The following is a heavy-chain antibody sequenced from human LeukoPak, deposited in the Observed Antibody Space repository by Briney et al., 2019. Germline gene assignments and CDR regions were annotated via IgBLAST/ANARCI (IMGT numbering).Heavy chain of an antibody. CDR1: GFTFSSYS. Sequence: GGSLRLSCAASGFTFSSYSMNWVRQARGKGLEGVSYISSSSSTIYYADSVKGLFTISRDNAKNSLYLQMNSLRAEDTAVYYCARWPYSSSYYFDYWGQGTLVTVSS. CDR3: ARWPYSSSYYFDY. CDR2: ISSSSSTI. D-gene: IGHD6-6*01. V-gene: IGHV3-48*04. J-gene: IGHJ4*02.